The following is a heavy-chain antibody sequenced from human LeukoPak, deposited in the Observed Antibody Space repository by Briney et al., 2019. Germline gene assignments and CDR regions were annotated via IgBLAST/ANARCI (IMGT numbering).Heavy chain of an antibody. CDR2: ISGSGGST. CDR1: GFTFSSYA. D-gene: IGHD2-15*01. Sequence: GGSLRLSCAASGFTFSSYAMSWVRQAPGKGLEWVSAISGSGGSTYYADSVKGRFTISRDNSKNTLYLQMNSLRAEDTAVYYCAREGVVAATPVDAFDIWGQGTMVTVSS. V-gene: IGHV3-23*01. J-gene: IGHJ3*02. CDR3: AREGVVAATPVDAFDI.